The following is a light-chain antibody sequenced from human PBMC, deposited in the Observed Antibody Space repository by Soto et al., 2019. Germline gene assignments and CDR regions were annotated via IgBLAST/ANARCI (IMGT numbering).Light chain of an antibody. Sequence: QSVLTQPPSVSAAPGQKVTISCSGSSSNIGNNYVSWYQQLPGTAPKLLIYDNNKRPSGIPDRFSGSKSGTSATLGITGLQTGDEAHYYCGIWDSSLSPDVVFGGGTKLTVL. V-gene: IGLV1-51*01. CDR3: GIWDSSLSPDVV. CDR2: DNN. J-gene: IGLJ2*01. CDR1: SSNIGNNY.